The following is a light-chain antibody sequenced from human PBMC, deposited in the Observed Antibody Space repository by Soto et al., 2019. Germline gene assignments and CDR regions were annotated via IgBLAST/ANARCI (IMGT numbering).Light chain of an antibody. CDR2: DAS. Sequence: EIVLTQAPGTLSLSPGERATLSCRASQRVTSNYVNWYQQKPGQSPRLLNYDASSMATGIPDRFSGSGSGTDFTLTISRLEPEDFAVYYCQQDGASVTFGGGTKGEIK. CDR3: QQDGASVT. J-gene: IGKJ4*01. V-gene: IGKV3-20*01. CDR1: QRVTSNY.